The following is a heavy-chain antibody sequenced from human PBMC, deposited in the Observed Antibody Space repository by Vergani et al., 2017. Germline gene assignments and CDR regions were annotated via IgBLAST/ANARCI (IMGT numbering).Heavy chain of an antibody. V-gene: IGHV3-53*01. Sequence: EVQLVESGGGLIQPGGSLRLSCAASGFTVSSNYMSWVRQAPGKGLEWVSVIYSGGSTYYADSVKGRFTISRDNSKNTLYLQMNSLRAEDTAVYYCSRCRPFPNWFDPWGQGTLVTVSS. D-gene: IGHD2/OR15-2a*01. J-gene: IGHJ5*02. CDR2: IYSGGST. CDR1: GFTVSSNY. CDR3: SRCRPFPNWFDP.